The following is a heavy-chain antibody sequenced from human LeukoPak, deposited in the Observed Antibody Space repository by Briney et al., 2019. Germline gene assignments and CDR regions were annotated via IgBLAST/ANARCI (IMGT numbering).Heavy chain of an antibody. CDR3: AKPMVVTAIFPDFDY. CDR1: GFTFSSYA. D-gene: IGHD2-21*02. J-gene: IGHJ4*02. Sequence: GSLRLSCSASGFTFSSYAMSWVRQAPGKGLEWVSTIGGSDTNTYYADSVKGRFSISRDNAKNTLYLRMYSLRAEDTAVHYCAKPMVVTAIFPDFDYWGQGTPVTVSS. V-gene: IGHV3-23*01. CDR2: IGGSDTNT.